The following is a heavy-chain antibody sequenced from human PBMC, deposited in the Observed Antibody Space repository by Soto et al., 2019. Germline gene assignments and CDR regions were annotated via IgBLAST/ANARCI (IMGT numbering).Heavy chain of an antibody. CDR1: GLTFSRYT. CDR3: AKVICRGGKGFSSTSCPCDY. CDR2: ISYDGSNK. V-gene: IGHV3-30*04. J-gene: IGHJ4*02. Sequence: QVQLVESGGGVVQPGRSLRLSCAASGLTFSRYTMHWVRQAPGKGLEWVAVISYDGSNKYYADSVKGRFTISRDNSKNTLYLQMNSLRAEDTAVYYCAKVICRGGKGFSSTSCPCDYWGQGTLVTVSS. D-gene: IGHD2-2*01.